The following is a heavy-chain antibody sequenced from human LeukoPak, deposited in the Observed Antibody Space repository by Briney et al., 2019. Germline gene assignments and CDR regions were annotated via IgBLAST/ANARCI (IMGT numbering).Heavy chain of an antibody. CDR1: GGSISSGGYS. V-gene: IGHV4-30-2*01. J-gene: IGHJ5*02. CDR3: ARVVAVAGNNSPKLDWFDP. D-gene: IGHD6-19*01. CDR2: IYHSGST. Sequence: PSQTLSLTRAVSGGSISSGGYSWSWIRQPPGKGLEWIGYIYHSGSTYYNPSLKSRVTISVDRSKNQFSLKLSSVTAADTAVYYCARVVAVAGNNSPKLDWFDPWGQGTLVTVSS.